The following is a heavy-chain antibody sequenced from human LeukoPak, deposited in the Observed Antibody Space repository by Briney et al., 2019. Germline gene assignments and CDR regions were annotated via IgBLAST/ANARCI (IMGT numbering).Heavy chain of an antibody. CDR2: ITSSSSNK. J-gene: IGHJ4*02. CDR3: ARDPPSRGTRYFDY. V-gene: IGHV3-21*01. D-gene: IGHD3-16*01. CDR1: GFTFSNNA. Sequence: GGSLRLSCIASGFTFSNNAMSWVRQAPGEGPEWVSSITSSSSNKDYVDSVKGRFTVSRDNAKNSLYLQMDSLGVEDTAVYYCARDPPSRGTRYFDYWGQGILVTVSS.